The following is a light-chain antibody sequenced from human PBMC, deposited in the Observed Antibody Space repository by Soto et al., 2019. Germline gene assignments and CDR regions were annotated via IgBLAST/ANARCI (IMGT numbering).Light chain of an antibody. CDR1: SSDVGGYNY. CDR2: EVS. CDR3: SSYTSSSRV. J-gene: IGLJ2*01. V-gene: IGLV2-14*01. Sequence: QSVLTQPASVSGSPGQSITISCTGTSSDVGGYNYVSWYQQHPGKAPKLMIYEVSNRPSGVSNRFSGSKSGNTASLTISGLQAEDEADYYSSSYTSSSRVFGGGTKLTVL.